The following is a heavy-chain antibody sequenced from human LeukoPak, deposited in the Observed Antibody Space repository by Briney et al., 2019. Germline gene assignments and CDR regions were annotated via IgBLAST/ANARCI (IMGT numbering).Heavy chain of an antibody. D-gene: IGHD3-3*01. CDR2: ISSSSSYI. CDR3: ARDVHPVLRFLEWLDV. CDR1: GFTFSSYS. J-gene: IGHJ6*02. V-gene: IGHV3-21*01. Sequence: GGSLRLSCAASGFTFSSYSMNWVRQPPGKGLEWVSSISSSSSYIYYADSVKGRFTISRDNAKNSLYLQMNSLRAEDTAVYYCARDVHPVLRFLEWLDVWGQGTTVTVSS.